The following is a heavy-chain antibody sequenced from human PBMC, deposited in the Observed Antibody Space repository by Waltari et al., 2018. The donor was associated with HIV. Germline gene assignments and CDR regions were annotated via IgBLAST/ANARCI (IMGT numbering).Heavy chain of an antibody. Sequence: IQLVQSGAEVKKPGSSVKVSCEISGAIASSYSISWVRQAPGIGPEWLGGIITLFGTLKKSAKFQDRLTITADESTNTVYMELSSLRLDDTAVYFCARDRRGIGEGYGMDVWGLGTTVIVSS. CDR3: ARDRRGIGEGYGMDV. CDR2: IITLFGTL. CDR1: GAIASSYS. D-gene: IGHD2-15*01. V-gene: IGHV1-69*12. J-gene: IGHJ6*02.